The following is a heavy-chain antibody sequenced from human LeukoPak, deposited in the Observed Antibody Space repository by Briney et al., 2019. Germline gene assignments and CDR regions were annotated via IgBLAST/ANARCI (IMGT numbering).Heavy chain of an antibody. CDR2: INQDGSAA. J-gene: IGHJ4*02. Sequence: GGSLRLSCAASGFTFSNYWMNWVRQAPGKGLEWVANINQDGSAAFYVDSMKGRVTISRDNAKKSLYLQMDSLTVEDTAVYYCVRSIDYWGQGTLVTVSS. CDR3: VRSIDY. V-gene: IGHV3-7*01. CDR1: GFTFSNYW.